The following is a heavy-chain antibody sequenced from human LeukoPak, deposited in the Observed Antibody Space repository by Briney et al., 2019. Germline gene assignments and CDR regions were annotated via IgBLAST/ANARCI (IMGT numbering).Heavy chain of an antibody. CDR2: ISSSGSSI. J-gene: IGHJ6*03. CDR3: ARDDGDYGPLRALGYYMDV. CDR1: GFTFSSYW. V-gene: IGHV3-48*04. Sequence: PGGSLRLSCAASGFTFSSYWMSWVRQAPGKGLEWVSYISSSGSSIYYADSVKGRFTSSRDNAKNSLYLQMNSLRAEDTAVYYCARDDGDYGPLRALGYYMDVWGKGTTVTVSS. D-gene: IGHD4-17*01.